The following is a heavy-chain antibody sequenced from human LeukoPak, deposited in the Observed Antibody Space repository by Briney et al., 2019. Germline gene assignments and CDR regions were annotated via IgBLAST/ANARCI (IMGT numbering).Heavy chain of an antibody. CDR3: ARDRVAVAADWFDP. CDR1: GGSISSYY. J-gene: IGHJ5*02. CDR2: IYTSGST. D-gene: IGHD6-19*01. V-gene: IGHV4-4*07. Sequence: PSETLSLTCTVSGGSISSYYWSWIRQPAGKGLEWIGCIYTSGSTNYNPSLKSRVTMSVDTSKNQFSLKLSSVTAADTAVYYCARDRVAVAADWFDPWGQGTLVTVSS.